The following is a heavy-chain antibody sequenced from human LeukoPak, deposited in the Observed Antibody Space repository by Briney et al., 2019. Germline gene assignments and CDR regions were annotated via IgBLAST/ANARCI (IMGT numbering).Heavy chain of an antibody. CDR2: INTDGSTT. CDR1: GFTFSSYL. CDR3: ARDLDYKLDY. J-gene: IGHJ4*02. D-gene: IGHD4/OR15-4a*01. V-gene: IGHV3-74*01. Sequence: GGSLRLSCAASGFTFSSYLMHWVRQAPGKGLVWVSRINTDGSTTNYADSVKGRFTISRDNAKNTLYLQMNGLRVEDTAVYYCARDLDYKLDYWGQGTLVTVSS.